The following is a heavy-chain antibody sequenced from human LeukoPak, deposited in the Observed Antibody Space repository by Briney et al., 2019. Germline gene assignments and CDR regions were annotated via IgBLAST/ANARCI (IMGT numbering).Heavy chain of an antibody. Sequence: PSETLSLTCSVSGGAIISYYWSWIRQPAGKGPEWIGRIYPTGNTDYNPSLKTRVTMSTDLSKKQFSLRLRSVTAADTAVYYCARLKFYDSTGYSPGYSMDVWGKGTAVTVSS. CDR3: ARLKFYDSTGYSPGYSMDV. CDR2: IYPTGNT. V-gene: IGHV4-4*07. J-gene: IGHJ6*03. CDR1: GGAIISYY. D-gene: IGHD3-22*01.